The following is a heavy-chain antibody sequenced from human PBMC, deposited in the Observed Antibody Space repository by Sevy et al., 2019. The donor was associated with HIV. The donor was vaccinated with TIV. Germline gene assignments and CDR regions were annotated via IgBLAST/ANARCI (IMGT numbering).Heavy chain of an antibody. V-gene: IGHV3-49*04. CDR2: LKSKASGGTL. J-gene: IGHJ4*02. CDR1: GFTFGDYA. Sequence: GGSLRLSCAASGFTFGDYAMNWVRQAPGKGLEWVAFLKSKASGGTLHHAASVQGRFTISRDDSKNIAYLQMNDLKTQETAVYYCTRWKGDQSIIDYWGQGALVTVSS. D-gene: IGHD1-1*01. CDR3: TRWKGDQSIIDY.